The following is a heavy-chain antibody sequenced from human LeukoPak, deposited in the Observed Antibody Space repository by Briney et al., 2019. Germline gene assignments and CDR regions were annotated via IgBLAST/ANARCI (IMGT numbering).Heavy chain of an antibody. Sequence: PSETLSLTCTVSGYSISSGYYWGWIRQPPGKGLEWIGSIYHSGSTYYNPSLKSRVAISVDTSKNQFSLKLSSVTAADTAVYYCARSREDRGSSFDYWGQGTLVTVSS. CDR3: ARSREDRGSSFDY. D-gene: IGHD1-26*01. V-gene: IGHV4-38-2*02. J-gene: IGHJ4*02. CDR1: GYSISSGYY. CDR2: IYHSGST.